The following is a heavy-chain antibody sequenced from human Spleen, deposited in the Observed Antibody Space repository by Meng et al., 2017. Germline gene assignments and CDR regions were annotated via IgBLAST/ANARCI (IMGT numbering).Heavy chain of an antibody. CDR2: INPKSGDT. Sequence: ASVKVSCKASGYTFPDYWLHWVRRAPGQGLGWMGRINPKSGDTHYAQRFQGRVTMTGDTSISTAYVELSGLRSDDTAVYYCARDENISLGKLFGDYWGQGTLVTVSS. CDR3: ARDENISLGKLFGDY. J-gene: IGHJ4*02. V-gene: IGHV1-2*06. D-gene: IGHD2-21*01. CDR1: GYTFPDYW.